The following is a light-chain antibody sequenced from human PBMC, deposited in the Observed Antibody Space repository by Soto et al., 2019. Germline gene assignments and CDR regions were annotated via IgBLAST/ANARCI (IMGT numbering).Light chain of an antibody. V-gene: IGKV1-5*03. CDR1: QSISNW. J-gene: IGKJ1*01. CDR2: KAS. CDR3: QQYNRT. Sequence: DIQMTQSPSTVSASVGDRVTITCRASQSISNWLAWYQQKPGKAPNLLIYKASSLEGGVPSRFSGSGSGTEFTLTISSLQPDDFATYYYQQYNRTFGPGTTVEIK.